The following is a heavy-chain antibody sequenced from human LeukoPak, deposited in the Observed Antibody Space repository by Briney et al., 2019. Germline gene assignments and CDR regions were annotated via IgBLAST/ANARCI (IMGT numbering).Heavy chain of an antibody. Sequence: GSLRLSCAASGFTFSSYSMNWVRQAPGKGLEWVSYISSSSSTIYYADSVKGRFTISRDNAKNSLYLQVNSLRAEDTAVYYCAGSLSDIVVVPAGRGASGFDYWGQGTLVTVSS. CDR2: ISSSSSTI. J-gene: IGHJ4*02. V-gene: IGHV3-48*01. CDR3: AGSLSDIVVVPAGRGASGFDY. CDR1: GFTFSSYS. D-gene: IGHD2-2*01.